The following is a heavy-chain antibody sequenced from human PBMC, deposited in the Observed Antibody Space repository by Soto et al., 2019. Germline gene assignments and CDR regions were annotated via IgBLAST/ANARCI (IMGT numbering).Heavy chain of an antibody. CDR2: IYYSGST. D-gene: IGHD3-3*01. CDR3: AREIFGATFDY. J-gene: IGHJ4*02. CDR1: GGSISSGGYY. V-gene: IGHV4-31*03. Sequence: SETLSLTCTVSGGSISSGGYYWSWIRQHPGKGLEWIGYIYYSGSTYYNPSLKSRVTISVDTSKNQFSLKLSSVTAADTAVYYCAREIFGATFDYWGQGTLVTVSS.